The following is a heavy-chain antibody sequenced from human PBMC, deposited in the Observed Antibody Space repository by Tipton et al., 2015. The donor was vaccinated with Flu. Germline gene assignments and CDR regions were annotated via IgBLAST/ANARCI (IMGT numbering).Heavy chain of an antibody. V-gene: IGHV4-34*01. J-gene: IGHJ4*02. CDR2: INHSGST. Sequence: TLSLTCAVYGGSFSGYYWSWIRQPPGKGLEWIGEINHSGSTKYNPSLKSRVTISVDTSKNQFSLKLKSVTAADTAVFYCARGSGYANTYFDSWAQGTLVTVSS. D-gene: IGHD6-25*01. CDR1: GGSFSGYY. CDR3: ARGSGYANTYFDS.